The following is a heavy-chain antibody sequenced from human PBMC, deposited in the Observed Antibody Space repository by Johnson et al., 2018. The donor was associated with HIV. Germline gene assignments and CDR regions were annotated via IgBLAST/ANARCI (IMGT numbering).Heavy chain of an antibody. J-gene: IGHJ3*02. CDR3: AKDQHGPLVPTVMRDDAFDI. Sequence: VQLVESGGGVVRPGGSLRLSCAASGFTFDDYGMSWVRQAPGKGLEWVSAISGSGGSTYYADSVKGRFTISRDNSKNTLYLQMNSLRPEDTAVYYCAKDQHGPLVPTVMRDDAFDIWGQGTMVTVSS. V-gene: IGHV3-23*04. CDR1: GFTFDDYG. D-gene: IGHD5-12*01. CDR2: ISGSGGST.